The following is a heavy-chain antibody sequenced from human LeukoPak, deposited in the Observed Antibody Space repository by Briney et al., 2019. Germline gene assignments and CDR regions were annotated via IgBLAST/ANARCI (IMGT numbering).Heavy chain of an antibody. D-gene: IGHD5-18*01. CDR1: GGSISSGGYY. CDR2: IYYSGST. V-gene: IGHV4-31*03. CDR3: ARAKRGDSYGIDY. J-gene: IGHJ4*02. Sequence: PSETLSLTCTVSGGSISSGGYYWSWIRQHPGKGLEWIGYIYYSGSTYYNPSLKSRVTISVDTSKNQFSLKLSSVTAADTAVYYCARAKRGDSYGIDYWGQGTLVTVSS.